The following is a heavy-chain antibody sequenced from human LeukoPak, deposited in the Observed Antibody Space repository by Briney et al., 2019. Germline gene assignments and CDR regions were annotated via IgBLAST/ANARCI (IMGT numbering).Heavy chain of an antibody. V-gene: IGHV4-59*01. CDR1: GGSISSYY. Sequence: SETLSLTCTVSGGSISSYYWSWIRQPPGKGLEWIGYIFYSERPNYNPSLKSRVTISVDTSNNQFSLKLSSVTAAATAVYYCARRGGSPLGAFDIWGQGTMVTVSS. J-gene: IGHJ3*02. CDR2: IFYSERP. CDR3: ARRGGSPLGAFDI. D-gene: IGHD1-26*01.